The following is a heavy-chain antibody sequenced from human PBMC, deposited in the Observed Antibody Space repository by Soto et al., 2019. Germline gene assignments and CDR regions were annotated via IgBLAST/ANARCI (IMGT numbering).Heavy chain of an antibody. D-gene: IGHD3-10*02. J-gene: IGHJ4*01. Sequence: PGGSLRLSCAASGFTFSSYWMSWVRQAPGKGLEWVANIKQDGSEKYYVDSVRGRFTISADIAENSVILQMNSLRDEDSAVYFCVRDRDLYRDMFHADLWGQGTLVTVSS. CDR1: GFTFSSYW. CDR3: VRDRDLYRDMFHADL. V-gene: IGHV3-7*01. CDR2: IKQDGSEK.